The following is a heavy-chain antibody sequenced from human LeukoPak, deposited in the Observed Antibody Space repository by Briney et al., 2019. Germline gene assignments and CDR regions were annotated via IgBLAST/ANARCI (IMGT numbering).Heavy chain of an antibody. D-gene: IGHD2-2*02. Sequence: SVKVSCKASGGTFSSYAISWVRQAPGQGLEWMGGIIPIFGTANYAQKFQGRVTITADESTCTAYMELSSLRSEDTAVYYCARERDYCSSTSCYTVFDYWGQGTLVTVSS. CDR3: ARERDYCSSTSCYTVFDY. V-gene: IGHV1-69*13. CDR1: GGTFSSYA. CDR2: IIPIFGTA. J-gene: IGHJ4*02.